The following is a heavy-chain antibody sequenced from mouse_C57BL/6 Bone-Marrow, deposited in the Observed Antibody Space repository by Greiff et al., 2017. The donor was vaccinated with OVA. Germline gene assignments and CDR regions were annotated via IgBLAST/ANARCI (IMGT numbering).Heavy chain of an antibody. CDR2: IDPSDSYT. Sequence: QVQLQQPGAELVKPGASVKLSCKASGYTFTSYWMQWVKQRPGQGLEWIGEIDPSDSYTNYNQKFKGKATLTVDTSSSTAYMQLSSLTSEDSAVYCCTKGRWFAYWGQETLVTVSA. CDR3: TKGRWFAY. CDR1: GYTFTSYW. V-gene: IGHV1-50*01. J-gene: IGHJ3*01.